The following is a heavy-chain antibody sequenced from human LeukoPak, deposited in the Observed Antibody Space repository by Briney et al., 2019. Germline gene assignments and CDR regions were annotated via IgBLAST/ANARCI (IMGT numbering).Heavy chain of an antibody. CDR3: ARRTADY. Sequence: SETLSLTCAVYGGSFSGYYWSWIRQPPGKGLEWIGEINHSGSTNYNPSLKSRVTISVDTSKNQFSLKLSSVTAADTAVYYCARRTADYWGQGTLVTVSS. D-gene: IGHD2-8*02. V-gene: IGHV4-34*01. J-gene: IGHJ4*02. CDR1: GGSFSGYY. CDR2: INHSGST.